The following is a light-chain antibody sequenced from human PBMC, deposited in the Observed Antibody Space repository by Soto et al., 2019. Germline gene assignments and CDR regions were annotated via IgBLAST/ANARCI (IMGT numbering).Light chain of an antibody. CDR1: SSDVGAYDY. CDR2: EVS. Sequence: QSALTQPASVSGSPGQSIAISCTGTSSDVGAYDYVSWYQQHPGKAPKLMIYEVSHRPSGISNRFSGSKSGNTASLTISGLQAEDEAYYYCSSFILRSNILVFGGGTKLTVL. J-gene: IGLJ3*02. V-gene: IGLV2-14*03. CDR3: SSFILRSNILV.